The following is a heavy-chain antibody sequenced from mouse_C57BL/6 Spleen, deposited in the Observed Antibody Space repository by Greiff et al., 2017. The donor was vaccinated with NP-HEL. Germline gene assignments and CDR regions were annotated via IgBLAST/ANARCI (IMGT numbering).Heavy chain of an antibody. CDR2: INPYNGDT. V-gene: IGHV1-20*01. D-gene: IGHD2-5*01. CDR1: GYSFTGYF. CDR3: AREEAYYSNYLFAY. Sequence: VHVKQSGPELVKPGDSVKISCKASGYSFTGYFMNWVMQSHGKSLEWIGRINPYNGDTFYNQKFKGKATLTVDKSSSTAHMELRSLTSEDSAVYYCAREEAYYSNYLFAYWGQGTLVTVSA. J-gene: IGHJ3*01.